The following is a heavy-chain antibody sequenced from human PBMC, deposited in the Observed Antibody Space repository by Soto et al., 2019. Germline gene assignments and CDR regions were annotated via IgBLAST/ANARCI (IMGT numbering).Heavy chain of an antibody. V-gene: IGHV4-34*01. CDR2: INHSGST. CDR3: ARGPRQLCTNGVCYTLYYYYYGMDV. J-gene: IGHJ6*02. D-gene: IGHD2-8*01. CDR1: GGSFSGYY. Sequence: SETLSLTCAVYGGSFSGYYWSWIRQPPGKGLEWIGEINHSGSTNYNPSLKSRVTISVDTPKNQFSLKLSSVTAADTAVYYCARGPRQLCTNGVCYTLYYYYYGMDVWGQGTTVTVSS.